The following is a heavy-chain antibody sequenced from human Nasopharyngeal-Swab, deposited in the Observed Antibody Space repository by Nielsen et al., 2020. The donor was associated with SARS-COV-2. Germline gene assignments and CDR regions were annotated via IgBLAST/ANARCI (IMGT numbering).Heavy chain of an antibody. Sequence: GESLKISCAASGFTFSDYAMTWVRQAPGKGLEWVSIISDSGGMTKYADSVKGRFTISRDNSKNTLYLEMNSLRAEDTAVYYCARNPSITGGKAFDIWGQGTMVTVSS. CDR1: GFTFSDYA. J-gene: IGHJ3*02. CDR3: ARNPSITGGKAFDI. CDR2: ISDSGGMT. V-gene: IGHV3-23*01. D-gene: IGHD3-16*01.